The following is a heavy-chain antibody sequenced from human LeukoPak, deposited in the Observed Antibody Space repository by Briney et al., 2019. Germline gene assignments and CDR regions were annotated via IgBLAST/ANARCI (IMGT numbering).Heavy chain of an antibody. J-gene: IGHJ5*02. D-gene: IGHD3-16*02. Sequence: ASVKVSCKASGYXFTXXXXXXVXXXXXQXXEXMXXXSXXXXXXNHAXKLKGRVTMTKDTSTSTAYMELRSLRSDDTAVYYCAREGSVGYDYVWGSYRFNWFDPWGQGTLVTVSS. V-gene: IGHV1-18*01. CDR1: GYXFTXXX. CDR3: AREGSVGYDYVWGSYRFNWFDP. CDR2: XSXXXXXX.